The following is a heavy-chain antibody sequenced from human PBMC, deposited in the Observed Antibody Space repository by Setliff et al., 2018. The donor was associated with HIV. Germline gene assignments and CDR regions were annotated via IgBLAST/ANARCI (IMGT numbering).Heavy chain of an antibody. V-gene: IGHV1-18*01. CDR3: ARANDIAAAGPFDY. CDR1: GYTFTSYG. J-gene: IGHJ4*02. D-gene: IGHD6-13*01. CDR2: ISAYNGNT. Sequence: ASVKVSCKASGYTFTSYGISWVRQAPGQGLEWMGWISAYNGNTNYAQKLQGRVTMTTDTSTSTAYMELRSLRSDDTAVYYCARANDIAAAGPFDYWGQGTPVTVSS.